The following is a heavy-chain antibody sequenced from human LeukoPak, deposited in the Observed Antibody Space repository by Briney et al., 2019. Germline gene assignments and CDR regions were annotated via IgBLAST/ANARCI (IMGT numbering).Heavy chain of an antibody. CDR1: GGSISSYY. J-gene: IGHJ3*02. D-gene: IGHD4-17*01. CDR2: IYTSGST. CDR3: AGNDYGDYGARGAFDI. Sequence: SETLFLTCTVSGGSISSYYWSWIRQPPGKGLEWIGYIYTSGSTNYNPSLKSRVTISVDTSKNQFSLKLSSVTAADTAVYYCAGNDYGDYGARGAFDIWGQGTMVTVSS. V-gene: IGHV4-4*09.